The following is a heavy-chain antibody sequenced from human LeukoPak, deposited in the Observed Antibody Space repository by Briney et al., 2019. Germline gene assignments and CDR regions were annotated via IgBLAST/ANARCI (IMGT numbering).Heavy chain of an antibody. D-gene: IGHD2-8*01. CDR3: ARQDCTNGVCYPARSDFDI. Sequence: GESLKISCKGSGYSFTSYWIGWVRQMPGKGLEWMGIIYPGDSDTRYSPSFQGQVTISADKSISTAYLQWSSLKASDTAMYYCARQDCTNGVCYPARSDFDIWGQGTMVTVSS. CDR1: GYSFTSYW. V-gene: IGHV5-51*01. CDR2: IYPGDSDT. J-gene: IGHJ3*02.